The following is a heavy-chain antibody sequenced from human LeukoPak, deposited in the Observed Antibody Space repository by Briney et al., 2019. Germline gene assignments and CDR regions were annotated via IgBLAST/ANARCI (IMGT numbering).Heavy chain of an antibody. Sequence: SETLSLTCTVSGGSISSGGYYWSWIRQHPGKGLEWIGYIYYSGSTYYHPSLKSRVTISVDTSKNQFSLKLSSVTAADTAVYYCARTPWGLNYFDYWGQGTLVTVSS. V-gene: IGHV4-31*03. J-gene: IGHJ4*02. CDR1: GGSISSGGYY. CDR3: ARTPWGLNYFDY. CDR2: IYYSGST. D-gene: IGHD1-26*01.